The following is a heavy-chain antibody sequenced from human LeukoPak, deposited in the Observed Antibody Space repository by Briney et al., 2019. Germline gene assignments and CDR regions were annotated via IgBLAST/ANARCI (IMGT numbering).Heavy chain of an antibody. Sequence: GGSLRLSCAASGFTFSSYSMNWVRQAPGKGLEWISYISRSSSPIYYADSVKGRFTISGDNAKNSLYLQMSSLRAEDTAVYYCAKDRDPFFASGYSSSWSHAFDIWGQGTMVTVSS. CDR1: GFTFSSYS. CDR2: ISRSSSPI. V-gene: IGHV3-48*01. J-gene: IGHJ3*02. CDR3: AKDRDPFFASGYSSSWSHAFDI. D-gene: IGHD6-13*01.